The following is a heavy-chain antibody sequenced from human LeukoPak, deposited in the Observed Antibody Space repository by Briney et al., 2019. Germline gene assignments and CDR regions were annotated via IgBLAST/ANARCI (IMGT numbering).Heavy chain of an antibody. CDR1: VGTFSSYA. D-gene: IGHD3-16*01. CDR2: IIHIFGTA. V-gene: IGHV1-69*05. CDR3: ASQTTFGYYYYYMDV. J-gene: IGHJ6*03. Sequence: SSVKVSCKASVGTFSSYANSWVRQPPGQGLEWMGGIIHIFGTANYAQKFQGRVTITTDESTSTAYMELSSLRSEDTAVYYCASQTTFGYYYYYMDVWGKGTRVTVS.